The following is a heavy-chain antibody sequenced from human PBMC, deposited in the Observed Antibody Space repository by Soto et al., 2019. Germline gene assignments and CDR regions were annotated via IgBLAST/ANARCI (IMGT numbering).Heavy chain of an antibody. V-gene: IGHV2-26*01. CDR3: AHYYDSSGYCAFDI. CDR2: IFSNDEK. Sequence: QVTLKESGPVLVKPTETLTLTCTVSGFSLSNARMGVSWIRQPPGKALEWLAHIFSNDEKSYSTSLKSRLTISKDTSNSQVVLTMTNMDPVDTATYYCAHYYDSSGYCAFDIWGQGTMVTVSS. D-gene: IGHD3-22*01. CDR1: GFSLSNARMG. J-gene: IGHJ3*02.